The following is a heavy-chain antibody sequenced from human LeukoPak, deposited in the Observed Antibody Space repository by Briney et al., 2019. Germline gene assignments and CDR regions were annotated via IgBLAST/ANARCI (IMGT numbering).Heavy chain of an antibody. CDR3: ARDVNGFSSTWYEY. Sequence: GGSLRLSCAASGFTFDDYAMHWVRQAPGKGLEWVSYISSSSTTIYYADSVKGRFTISRDNAKNSLYLQMNSLRAEDTAVYYCARDVNGFSSTWYEYWGQGTLVTVSS. J-gene: IGHJ4*02. CDR1: GFTFDDYA. D-gene: IGHD6-13*01. CDR2: ISSSSTTI. V-gene: IGHV3-48*01.